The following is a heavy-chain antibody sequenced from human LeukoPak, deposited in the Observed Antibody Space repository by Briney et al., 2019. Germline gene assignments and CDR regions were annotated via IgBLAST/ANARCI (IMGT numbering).Heavy chain of an antibody. D-gene: IGHD2-2*01. V-gene: IGHV1-69*06. CDR1: GGTFSSYA. Sequence: SVKVSCKASGGTFSSYAINWVRQAPGQGLEWMGGIIPIFGTANYAQRFQGRVTITADKSTSTAYMELSSLRSEDTAVYYCARDREGYCSSTSCYPSNWFDPWGQGTLVTVSS. CDR2: IIPIFGTA. J-gene: IGHJ5*02. CDR3: ARDREGYCSSTSCYPSNWFDP.